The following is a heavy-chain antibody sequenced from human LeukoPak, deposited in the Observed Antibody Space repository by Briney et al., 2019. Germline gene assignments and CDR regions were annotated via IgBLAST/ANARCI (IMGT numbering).Heavy chain of an antibody. CDR2: ISYTGSA. Sequence: PSETLSLTCTVSGGYINSHYWGWIRQPPRKVLEYIGYISYTGSAIYSPSLESRVTISIDTSKKQFSLNLRSVNTADTAVYYCARVDLGGSGYFFDLWGQGALVTVSS. CDR3: ARVDLGGSGYFFDL. D-gene: IGHD3-22*01. CDR1: GGYINSHY. V-gene: IGHV4-59*11. J-gene: IGHJ4*02.